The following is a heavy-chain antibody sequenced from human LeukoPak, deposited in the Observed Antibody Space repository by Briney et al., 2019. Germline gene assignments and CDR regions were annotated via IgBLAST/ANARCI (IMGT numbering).Heavy chain of an antibody. D-gene: IGHD6-13*01. CDR3: ARGESSRWSSPVSTTHFYSTMDV. J-gene: IGHJ6*02. CDR1: GGTFSIYA. V-gene: IGHV1-69*13. CDR2: IIPIFGTA. Sequence: ASVTVSCKASGGTFSIYAISWVRQAPGQGLEWMGGIIPIFGTANFAQKLQGRVTITADESTSTAYMELSSLRSEDTAVYYCARGESSRWSSPVSTTHFYSTMDVWGQGTTVTVSS.